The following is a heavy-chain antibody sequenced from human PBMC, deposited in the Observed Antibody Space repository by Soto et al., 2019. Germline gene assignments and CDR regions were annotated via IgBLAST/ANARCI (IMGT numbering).Heavy chain of an antibody. CDR2: ISYDGRNK. Sequence: QVQLVESGGGVVQPGRSLRLSCAASGFTFSSYGMHWVRQAPGKGLEGVAGISYDGRNKYYADSVKGRFTISRDNSKNTRYLQMNSLRAEDTAVYYCAKELPSEYRGYDPFDYWGQGTLVTVSS. CDR3: AKELPSEYRGYDPFDY. J-gene: IGHJ4*02. CDR1: GFTFSSYG. V-gene: IGHV3-30*18. D-gene: IGHD5-12*01.